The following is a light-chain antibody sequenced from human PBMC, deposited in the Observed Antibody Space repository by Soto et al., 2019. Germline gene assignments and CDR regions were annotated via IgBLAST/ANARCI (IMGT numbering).Light chain of an antibody. CDR3: AESYSTLIS. CDR2: AAS. J-gene: IGKJ5*01. V-gene: IGKV1-39*01. CDR1: QRIRNY. Sequence: HMTQTPSSLSASVGYRVTITFRASQRIRNYLNWYQQKLGKAPKLLIYAASHLQSGVPSRFRGSGSGTDFTLTISSLQPEDCATYYSAESYSTLISSAHRTRLEI.